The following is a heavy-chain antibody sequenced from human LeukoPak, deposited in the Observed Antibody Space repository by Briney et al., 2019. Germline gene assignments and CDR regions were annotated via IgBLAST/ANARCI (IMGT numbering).Heavy chain of an antibody. V-gene: IGHV4-34*01. CDR1: GGSFSVYY. CDR3: ARGGPGYSSFL. D-gene: IGHD6-19*01. Sequence: SETLSLTCAVYGGSFSVYYWSWIRQPPGKGLEYIGEINHSGSTNYNPSLKSRVTISADTSKNQFSLILRSVTAADTAVYYCARGGPGYSSFLWGQGTLASVSS. J-gene: IGHJ4*02. CDR2: INHSGST.